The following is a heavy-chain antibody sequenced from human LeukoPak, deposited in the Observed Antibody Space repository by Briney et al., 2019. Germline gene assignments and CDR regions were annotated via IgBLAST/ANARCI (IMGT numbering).Heavy chain of an antibody. V-gene: IGHV3-74*01. CDR2: INSDGTTT. CDR3: AREGYYSGMDV. Sequence: GGSLRLSCAGSGFTFSNFWIHWVRQAPGEGLVWVSRINSDGTTTNYADSVRGRFTISRDNAKNTLYLQMNSLRVEDTAIYYCAREGYYSGMDVWGQGTTVTVSS. J-gene: IGHJ6*02. CDR1: GFTFSNFW.